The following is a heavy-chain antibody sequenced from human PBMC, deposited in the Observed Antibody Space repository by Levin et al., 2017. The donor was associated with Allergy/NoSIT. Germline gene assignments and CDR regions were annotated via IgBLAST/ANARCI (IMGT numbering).Heavy chain of an antibody. CDR2: ISYDGSNK. D-gene: IGHD2-15*01. Sequence: PGGSLRLSCAASGFTFSSYGMHWVRQAPGKGLEWVAVISYDGSNKYYADSVKGRFTISRDNSKNTLYLQMNSLRAEDTAVYYCANGYGGNCSGGSCFDYWGQGTLVTVSS. J-gene: IGHJ4*02. CDR3: ANGYGGNCSGGSCFDY. V-gene: IGHV3-30*18. CDR1: GFTFSSYG.